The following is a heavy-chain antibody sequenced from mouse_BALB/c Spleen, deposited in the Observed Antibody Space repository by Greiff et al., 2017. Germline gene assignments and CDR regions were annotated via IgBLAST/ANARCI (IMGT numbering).Heavy chain of an antibody. V-gene: IGHV5-6-5*01. Sequence: EVQLQQSGGGLVKPGGSLKLSCAASGFTFSSYAMSWVRQTPEKRLEWVASISSGGSTYYPDSVKGRFTISRDNARNILYLQMSSLRSEDTAMYYCARDPRGAMDYWGQGTSVTVSS. CDR3: ARDPRGAMDY. CDR1: GFTFSSYA. D-gene: IGHD3-3*01. CDR2: ISSGGST. J-gene: IGHJ4*01.